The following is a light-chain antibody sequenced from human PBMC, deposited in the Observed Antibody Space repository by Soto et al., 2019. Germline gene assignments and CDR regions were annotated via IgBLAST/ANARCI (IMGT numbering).Light chain of an antibody. Sequence: EIGLTQSPATLSVSPGERGTLSCSAGQTVISNLAWYQQKPGQAPRLLIYGASTRATGIPARFSGSGSGTEFTLTISSRQPEDFAAYYFQHYKNWLRTVGGGTKVDNK. CDR2: GAS. V-gene: IGKV3-15*01. CDR3: QHYKNWLRT. CDR1: QTVISN. J-gene: IGKJ4*01.